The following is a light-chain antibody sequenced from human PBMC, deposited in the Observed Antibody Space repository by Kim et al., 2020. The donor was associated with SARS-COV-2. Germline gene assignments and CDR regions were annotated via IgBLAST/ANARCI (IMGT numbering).Light chain of an antibody. CDR2: DAS. Sequence: LSPGERATLSCRASQSISNYLAWYQQKPGQAPRLLIYDASNRATGIPVRFSGSGSGTDFTPTISSLEPEDLAVYYCQQRSNWPLTFGGGTKVDIK. CDR1: QSISNY. J-gene: IGKJ4*01. V-gene: IGKV3-11*01. CDR3: QQRSNWPLT.